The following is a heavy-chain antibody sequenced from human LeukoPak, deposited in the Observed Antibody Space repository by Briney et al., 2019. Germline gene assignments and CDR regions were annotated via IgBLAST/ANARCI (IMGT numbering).Heavy chain of an antibody. D-gene: IGHD6-13*01. J-gene: IGHJ4*02. CDR3: ASGQKLEF. Sequence: PGGSLRLSCVASGFTFSSYWMSWVRQAPGKGLEWVANIKQDGSDKYYVDSVKGRFTISRDNAKNSLYLQMNSLRAEDTAVHYCASGQKLEFWGQGTLVTVSS. V-gene: IGHV3-7*01. CDR1: GFTFSSYW. CDR2: IKQDGSDK.